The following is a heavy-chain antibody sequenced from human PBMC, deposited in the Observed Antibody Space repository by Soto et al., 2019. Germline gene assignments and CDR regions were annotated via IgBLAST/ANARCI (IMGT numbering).Heavy chain of an antibody. V-gene: IGHV4-59*08. J-gene: IGHJ4*02. D-gene: IGHD3-9*01. CDR1: GGSISSYY. CDR3: ARSTDWSPVHFNH. CDR2: IYYSGST. Sequence: SETLSLTCTVSGGSISSYYWSWIRQPPGKGLEWIGYIYYSGSTNYNPSLKSRVTISVDTSKNQFSLKLSSVTAADTAVYYCARSTDWSPVHFNHWGQGTLVTVSS.